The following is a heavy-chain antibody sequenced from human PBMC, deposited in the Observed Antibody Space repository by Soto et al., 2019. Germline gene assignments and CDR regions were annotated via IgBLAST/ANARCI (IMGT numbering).Heavy chain of an antibody. CDR2: IIPIFGTA. CDR3: ASLLLGYSGTGAY. V-gene: IGHV1-69*12. D-gene: IGHD5-12*01. J-gene: IGHJ1*01. CDR1: GGTFSSSA. Sequence: QVQLVQSGAEVKKPGSSVKVSCKASGGTFSSSAISWVRQAPGQGLEWMGGIIPIFGTANYAQKFQGRVTITADESTSTAYMERRSLRSKDTALYDWASLLLGYSGTGAYWGQGTLVTGSS.